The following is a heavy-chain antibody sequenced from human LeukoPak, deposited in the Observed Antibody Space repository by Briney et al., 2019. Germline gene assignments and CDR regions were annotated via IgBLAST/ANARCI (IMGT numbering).Heavy chain of an antibody. V-gene: IGHV4-34*01. CDR2: INHSGST. D-gene: IGHD1-14*01. CDR1: GGSFSGYY. CDR3: ARGQVFAEYFQH. Sequence: PSETLSLTCAVYGGSFSGYYWSWIRQPPGKGLEWIGEINHSGSTNYNPSLKSRVTISVDTSKNQFSLKLSSVTAADTAVYYCARGQVFAEYFQHWGQGTLVTVSS. J-gene: IGHJ1*01.